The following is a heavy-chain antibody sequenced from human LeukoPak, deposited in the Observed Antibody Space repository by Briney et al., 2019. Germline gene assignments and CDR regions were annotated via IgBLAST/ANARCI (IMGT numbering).Heavy chain of an antibody. CDR1: GFTFSSYA. CDR2: ISGSGGST. V-gene: IGHV3-23*01. CDR3: ANDRGSWSRFDY. D-gene: IGHD3-10*01. J-gene: IGHJ4*02. Sequence: PGGSLRLSCAASGFTFSSYAMSWVRQAPGKGLEWVSAISGSGGSTYYADSVKGRFTISRDNSKNTLYLQMNSLRAEDTAVYYCANDRGSWSRFDYWGLGTLVAVSS.